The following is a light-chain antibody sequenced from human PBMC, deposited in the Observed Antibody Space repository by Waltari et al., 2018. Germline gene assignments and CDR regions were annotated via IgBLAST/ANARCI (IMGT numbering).Light chain of an antibody. CDR1: QSLSNY. Sequence: DIQMTQSPSSLSASVGDRVTITCRASQSLSNYLNWYQHKAGEAPKLLSHGAFNLQSGVPSRFSGSGSGTDVTLNISSLQPEDVATYYCHQTRSLPDTFGQGTKLEI. J-gene: IGKJ2*01. CDR3: HQTRSLPDT. CDR2: GAF. V-gene: IGKV1-39*01.